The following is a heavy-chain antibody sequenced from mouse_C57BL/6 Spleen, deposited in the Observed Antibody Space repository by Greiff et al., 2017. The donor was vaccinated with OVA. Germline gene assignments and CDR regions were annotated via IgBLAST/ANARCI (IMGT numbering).Heavy chain of an antibody. CDR3: ARKGGITTVVDAMDY. D-gene: IGHD1-1*01. J-gene: IGHJ4*01. V-gene: IGHV1-81*01. Sequence: VQLQQSGAELARPGASVKLSCKASGYTFTSYGISWVKQRTGQGLEWIGEIYPRSGNTYYNEKFKGKATLTADKSSSTAYMELRSLTSEDSAVYFCARKGGITTVVDAMDYWGQGTSVTVSS. CDR1: GYTFTSYG. CDR2: IYPRSGNT.